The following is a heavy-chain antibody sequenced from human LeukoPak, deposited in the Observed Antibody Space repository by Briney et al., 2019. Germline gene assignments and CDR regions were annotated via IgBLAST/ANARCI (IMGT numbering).Heavy chain of an antibody. V-gene: IGHV4-34*01. CDR2: INHSRST. CDR3: ARGRVLGSSSPFDY. J-gene: IGHJ4*02. Sequence: TSETLSLTCAVYVGSFSGYYWSWIRQPPGKGLEWIGEINHSRSTNYNPSLKSRVTISVDTSKNQFSLKLSSVTAADTAVYYCARGRVLGSSSPFDYWGQGTLVTVSS. D-gene: IGHD6-6*01. CDR1: VGSFSGYY.